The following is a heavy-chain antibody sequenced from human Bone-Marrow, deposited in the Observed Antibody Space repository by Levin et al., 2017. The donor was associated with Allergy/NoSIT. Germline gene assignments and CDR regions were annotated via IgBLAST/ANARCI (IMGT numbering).Heavy chain of an antibody. D-gene: IGHD3-3*01. Sequence: SETLSLTCTVSGGSISSGGYYWTWIRQRPGKGLEWIGYMYYSGSTYYNPSLKSRVTMSVDTSKNQFSLKLSSVTAADTAVYYCARSYYDFWSGSPPPRGYMDVWGKGTTVTVSS. J-gene: IGHJ6*03. V-gene: IGHV4-31*03. CDR3: ARSYYDFWSGSPPPRGYMDV. CDR2: MYYSGST. CDR1: GGSISSGGYY.